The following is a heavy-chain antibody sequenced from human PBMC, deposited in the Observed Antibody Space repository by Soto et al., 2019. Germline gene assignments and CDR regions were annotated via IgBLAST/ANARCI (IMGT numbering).Heavy chain of an antibody. V-gene: IGHV5-51*01. D-gene: IGHD2-15*01. CDR3: ATGGSPLNAYYYGMDV. Sequence: GESLTISGTCSGYSFTRYWIGWVRQMPGKGLEWMGIIYPGDSDTRYSPSFQGQVTISADKSISTAYLQWSSLKASDTAMYYCATGGSPLNAYYYGMDVWGQGTTVTVSS. J-gene: IGHJ6*02. CDR2: IYPGDSDT. CDR1: GYSFTRYW.